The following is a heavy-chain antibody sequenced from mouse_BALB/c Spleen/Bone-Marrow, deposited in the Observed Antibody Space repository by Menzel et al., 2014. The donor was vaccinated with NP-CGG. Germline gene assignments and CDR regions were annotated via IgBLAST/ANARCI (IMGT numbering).Heavy chain of an antibody. V-gene: IGHV4-1*02. J-gene: IGHJ1*01. CDR1: GFDFSRYW. CDR3: ARPGCYGYQDV. CDR2: INPDSSTI. Sequence: EVQGVESGGGLVQPGGSLKLSCAASGFDFSRYWMTWVRQAPGKGLEWIGEINPDSSTINYTPTLKDKFIISRDNAKNTLYLQMSKVRSEDTALYYCARPGCYGYQDVWGAGTTVTVSS. D-gene: IGHD1-2*01.